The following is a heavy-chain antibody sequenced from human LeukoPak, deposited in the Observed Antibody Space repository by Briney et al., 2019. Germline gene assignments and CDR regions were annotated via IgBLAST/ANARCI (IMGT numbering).Heavy chain of an antibody. Sequence: SETLSLTCTVSGGSISGYYWSWIRQPPGKGLEYIAYIYYSGSTDYNPSLKSRVTISVDTSKNQFSLKLSSVTAADTAVYYCARLNIIGSSPVHHFDYWGQGTLVTVSP. D-gene: IGHD6-13*01. CDR2: IYYSGST. V-gene: IGHV4-59*08. CDR3: ARLNIIGSSPVHHFDY. J-gene: IGHJ4*02. CDR1: GGSISGYY.